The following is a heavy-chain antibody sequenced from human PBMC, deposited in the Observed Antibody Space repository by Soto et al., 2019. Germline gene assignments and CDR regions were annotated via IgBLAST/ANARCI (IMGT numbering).Heavy chain of an antibody. CDR1: GFSLNDARVG. CDR3: ARIQDYVWGSYPYDV. J-gene: IGHJ4*02. Sequence: SGPALVNPXETLTLTCTVSGFSLNDARVGVSWIRQPPGRALEWLAHIFSNDEKSYSTSLYNRLTISKDTSKSQVVLTMTNMGPVDTATYFCARIQDYVWGSYPYDVWGQGSLVTVSS. CDR2: IFSNDEK. V-gene: IGHV2-26*01. D-gene: IGHD3-16*02.